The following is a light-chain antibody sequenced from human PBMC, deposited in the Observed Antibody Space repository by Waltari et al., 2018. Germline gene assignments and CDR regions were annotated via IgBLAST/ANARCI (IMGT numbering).Light chain of an antibody. CDR1: QSISSY. CDR3: QQSYSTPPT. Sequence: DIQMTQSPSSLSDSVGDRVTITCRASQSISSYLNWYQQKPGKAPKLLIYSASSLQSVVPSRFSGSGSGTDFTLTISSLQPEDFATYYCQQSYSTPPTFGQGTKLEIK. V-gene: IGKV1-39*01. CDR2: SAS. J-gene: IGKJ2*01.